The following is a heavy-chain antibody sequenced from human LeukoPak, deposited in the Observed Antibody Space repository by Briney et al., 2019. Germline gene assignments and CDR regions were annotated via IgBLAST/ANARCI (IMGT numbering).Heavy chain of an antibody. V-gene: IGHV4-39*01. D-gene: IGHD2-15*01. Sequence: SETLSLTCTVSGGSISSSSYYWGWIRQPPGKGLVWIGSIYYSGSTYYNPSLKRRVTVSVDTSKNQFSLKLSSVTAADTAVYCCASMAYCSGGSCYVGSYYYYYMDVWGKGTTVTVSS. J-gene: IGHJ6*03. CDR1: GGSISSSSYY. CDR3: ASMAYCSGGSCYVGSYYYYYMDV. CDR2: IYYSGST.